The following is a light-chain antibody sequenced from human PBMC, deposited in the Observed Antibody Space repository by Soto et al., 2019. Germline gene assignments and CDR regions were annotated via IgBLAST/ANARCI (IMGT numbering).Light chain of an antibody. CDR3: KQYKSYSIFT. Sequence: DIQMTQSPSTLSASVGDRVTITCRASQSISSWLAWYQQKPGKAPKLLIYDASSLESGVPSRFSGSGSGTEFTLTISSLQPDDFATYYCKQYKSYSIFTFGPGTKVDIK. CDR2: DAS. J-gene: IGKJ3*01. V-gene: IGKV1-5*01. CDR1: QSISSW.